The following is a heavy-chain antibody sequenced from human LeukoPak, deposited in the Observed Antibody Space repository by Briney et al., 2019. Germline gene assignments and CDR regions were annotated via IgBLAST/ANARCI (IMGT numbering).Heavy chain of an antibody. V-gene: IGHV3-7*03. CDR2: IKHDGSEQ. D-gene: IGHD6-13*01. CDR1: GFIFTSNR. J-gene: IGHJ4*02. CDR3: AKERSGIPAAANY. Sequence: GGSLRLSCAASGFIFTSNRMNWARQAPGKGLEWVANIKHDGSEQIYVDSVKGRFTISRDNSKNTLYLQMNSLRAEDTAVYYCAKERSGIPAAANYWGQGTLVTVSS.